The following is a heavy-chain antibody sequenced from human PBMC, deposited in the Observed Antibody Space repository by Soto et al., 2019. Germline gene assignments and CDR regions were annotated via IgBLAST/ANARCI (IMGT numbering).Heavy chain of an antibody. D-gene: IGHD3-3*01. V-gene: IGHV3-30*18. J-gene: IGHJ4*02. CDR2: ISYDGSNE. CDR3: AKDRAFYDFWRGFDY. CDR1: GFTFSING. Sequence: GGSLRLSCAASGFTFSINGMTWVRQAPGKGLEWVALISYDGSNEYYADSVKGRFTISRDNSRNTLYLQMNSLGNEDTAVYYCAKDRAFYDFWRGFDYWGQGTQVTVSS.